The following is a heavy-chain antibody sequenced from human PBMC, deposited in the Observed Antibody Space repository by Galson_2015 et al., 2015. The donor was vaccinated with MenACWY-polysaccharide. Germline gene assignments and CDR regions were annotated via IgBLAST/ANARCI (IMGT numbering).Heavy chain of an antibody. V-gene: IGHV3-11*01. CDR2: TRGSGSAT. CDR3: ARDPRGARSSYFDN. CDR1: GFTFSDYY. J-gene: IGHJ4*02. Sequence: SLRLSCAASGFTFSDYYMHWIRQAPGKGLEWVSYTRGSGSATYFADSVKGRFIISRDNAKNSLYLQMNSLRAEDTAVYYCARDPRGARSSYFDNWGQGTQVTVSS. D-gene: IGHD3-10*01.